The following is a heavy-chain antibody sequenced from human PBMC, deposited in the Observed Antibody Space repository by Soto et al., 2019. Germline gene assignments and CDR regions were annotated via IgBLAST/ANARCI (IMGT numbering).Heavy chain of an antibody. J-gene: IGHJ6*02. D-gene: IGHD2-2*01. CDR3: AKDLTDIVVVPAAHASQYYYYGMDV. CDR2: ISYDGSNK. CDR1: GFTFSSYG. Sequence: QVQLVESGGGVVQPGRSLRLSCAASGFTFSSYGMHWVRQAPGKGLEWVAVISYDGSNKYYADSVKGRFTISRDNSKNPLYLQMNSLRAEDTAVYYCAKDLTDIVVVPAAHASQYYYYGMDVWGQGTTVTVSS. V-gene: IGHV3-30*18.